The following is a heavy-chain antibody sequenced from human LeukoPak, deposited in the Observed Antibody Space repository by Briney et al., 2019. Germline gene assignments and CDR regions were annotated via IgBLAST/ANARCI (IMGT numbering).Heavy chain of an antibody. CDR1: GGSISSYY. CDR3: ARVVDEPGIQFDY. CDR2: IYYSGST. D-gene: IGHD2-15*01. V-gene: IGHV4-59*01. Sequence: SETLSLTCTVSGGSISSYYWSWVRQPPGKGLEWIGYIYYSGSTNYNPSLKSRLTISIDTSKNQFSLQLSSVTAADTAVYFCARVVDEPGIQFDYWGQGTLVTVSS. J-gene: IGHJ4*02.